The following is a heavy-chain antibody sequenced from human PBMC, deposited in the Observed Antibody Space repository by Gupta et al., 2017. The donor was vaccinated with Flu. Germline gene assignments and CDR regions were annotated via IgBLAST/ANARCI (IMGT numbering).Heavy chain of an antibody. CDR3: STPSFASGTTTDN. CDR1: GFTFSNAW. CDR2: IKSKTDGGTA. V-gene: IGHV3-15*01. D-gene: IGHD1-7*01. J-gene: IGHJ4*02. Sequence: EVQLVESGGGLVKPGGSLRLSCAASGFTFSNAWMSWVRQAPGKGLEWVGRIKSKTDGGTADYAAPVKGRFTISRDDSKNTLYLQMNSLKTEDTAVYYCSTPSFASGTTTDNWGRGTLVTVSS.